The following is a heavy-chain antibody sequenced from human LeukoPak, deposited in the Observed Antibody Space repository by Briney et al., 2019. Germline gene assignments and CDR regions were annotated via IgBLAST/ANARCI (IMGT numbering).Heavy chain of an antibody. J-gene: IGHJ4*02. CDR2: IYYSGST. Sequence: SETLSLTCTVSGGSTSSSSYYWGWIRQPPGKGLEWIGSIYYSGSTYYNPSLKSRVTISVDTSKNQFSLKLSSVTAADTAVYYCAAFYYYDSSGYYRTSGDFDYWGQGTLVTVSS. D-gene: IGHD3-22*01. CDR1: GGSTSSSSYY. CDR3: AAFYYYDSSGYYRTSGDFDY. V-gene: IGHV4-39*07.